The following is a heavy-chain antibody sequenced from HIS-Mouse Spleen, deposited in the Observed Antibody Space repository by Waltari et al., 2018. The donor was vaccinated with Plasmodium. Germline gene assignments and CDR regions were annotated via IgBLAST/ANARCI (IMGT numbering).Heavy chain of an antibody. Sequence: EVQLVESGGGLVKPGGSLRLSCAASGITFSSYSSNWVRQAPGKGLEWVSSISSSSSYKYYADSVKGRFTISRDNAKNSLYLQMNSLRAEDTAVYYCARDHNWNYDYWGQGTLVTVSS. J-gene: IGHJ4*02. V-gene: IGHV3-21*01. D-gene: IGHD1-7*01. CDR1: GITFSSYS. CDR2: ISSSSSYK. CDR3: ARDHNWNYDY.